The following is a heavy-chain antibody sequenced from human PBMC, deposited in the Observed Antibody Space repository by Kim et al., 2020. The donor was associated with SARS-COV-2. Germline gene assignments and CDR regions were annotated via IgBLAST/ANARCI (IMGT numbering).Heavy chain of an antibody. CDR2: IYYSGST. D-gene: IGHD1-26*01. J-gene: IGHJ5*02. CDR1: GGSISSSSYY. CDR3: ARQGTALLTRA. Sequence: SETLSLTCTVSGGSISSSSYYWGWIRQPPGKGLEWIGSIYYSGSTYYNPSLKSRVTISVDTSKNQFSLKLSSVTAADTAVYYCARQGTALLTRAWGQGTLGTVLS. V-gene: IGHV4-39*01.